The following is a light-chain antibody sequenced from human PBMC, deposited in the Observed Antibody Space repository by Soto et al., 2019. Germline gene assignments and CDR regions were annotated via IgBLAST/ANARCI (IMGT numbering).Light chain of an antibody. Sequence: EIVLTQSPGTLSLSPWEIATLSCRASQSVSRNYLAWHQQKPGQAPRLLIYGASSRATDIPDRFTGSGSGTDFTLTISRLEPEDFAVYHCQQYGISPWTFGQGTKVDIK. CDR3: QQYGISPWT. CDR2: GAS. CDR1: QSVSRNY. V-gene: IGKV3-20*01. J-gene: IGKJ1*01.